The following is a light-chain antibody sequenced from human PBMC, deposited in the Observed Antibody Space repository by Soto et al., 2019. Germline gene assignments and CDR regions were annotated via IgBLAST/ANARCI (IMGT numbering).Light chain of an antibody. J-gene: IGKJ4*01. CDR2: AAS. Sequence: EIVMTQSPATLSVSPGEGATLSCRSSESIRKDLAWYQQKPGQPPRLLIYAASTRATGIPARFSGSGSETEFTLTISSLQSEDFGVFYCQQYANGISFGGGTRVEIK. CDR3: QQYANGIS. V-gene: IGKV3-15*01. CDR1: ESIRKD.